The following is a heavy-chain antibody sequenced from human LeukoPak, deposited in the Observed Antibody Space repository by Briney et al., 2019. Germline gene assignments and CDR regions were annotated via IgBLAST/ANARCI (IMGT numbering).Heavy chain of an antibody. CDR3: ARSPGWADILKPWFDP. CDR2: INHSGST. Sequence: SETLSLTCAVSGGSISSGGYSWSWIRQPPGKGLEWIGYINHSGSTNYNPSLKSRVTISVDTSKNQFSLKLSSVTAADTAVYYCARSPGWADILKPWFDPWGQGTLVTVSS. V-gene: IGHV4-30-2*01. J-gene: IGHJ5*02. CDR1: GGSISSGGYS. D-gene: IGHD3-9*01.